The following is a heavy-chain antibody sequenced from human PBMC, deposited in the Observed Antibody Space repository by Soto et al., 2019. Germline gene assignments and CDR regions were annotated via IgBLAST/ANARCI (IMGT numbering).Heavy chain of an antibody. CDR2: IYYTGST. Sequence: SDTLSLTCTVSGGSISGSYWSWIRQPPGKGLEWIGYIYYTGSTNYNPSLKSRVTISVDTSKNQFSLKLSSVTAADTAVYYCKRHRDSYGSGDFDYWGQGTRVTVSS. D-gene: IGHD5-18*01. V-gene: IGHV4-59*08. CDR1: GGSISGSY. J-gene: IGHJ4*02. CDR3: KRHRDSYGSGDFDY.